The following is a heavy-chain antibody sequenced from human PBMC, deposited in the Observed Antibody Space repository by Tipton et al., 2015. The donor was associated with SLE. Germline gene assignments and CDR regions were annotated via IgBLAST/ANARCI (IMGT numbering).Heavy chain of an antibody. D-gene: IGHD1-26*01. CDR1: IGSLNNYY. Sequence: TLSLTCIVSIGSLNNYYWSWIRQPPGKGLEWIGNIYYTGNINYSPSLKSRVTMSIGTSKNQFSLKLSSVTAADTAVYYCAKDSGTYYFDFWGQGVLVNVSS. CDR2: IYYTGNI. J-gene: IGHJ4*02. V-gene: IGHV4-59*01. CDR3: AKDSGTYYFDF.